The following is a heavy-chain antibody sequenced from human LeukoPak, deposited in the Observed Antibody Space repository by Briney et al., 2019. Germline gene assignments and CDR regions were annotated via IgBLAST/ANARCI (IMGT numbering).Heavy chain of an antibody. CDR1: GGTFSSYA. Sequence: GSSVKVSCKASGGTFSSYAISWVRQAPGQGLEWMGGIIPIFGTANYAQKFQGRVTITADESTSTAYMELSSLRSDDTAVYYCARVGASAARGSYYYYMDVWGKGTTVTVSS. CDR2: IIPIFGTA. CDR3: ARVGASAARGSYYYYMDV. D-gene: IGHD2-2*01. V-gene: IGHV1-69*01. J-gene: IGHJ6*03.